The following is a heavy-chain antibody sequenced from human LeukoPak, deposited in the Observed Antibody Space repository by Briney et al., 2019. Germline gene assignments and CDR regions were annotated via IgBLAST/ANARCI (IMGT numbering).Heavy chain of an antibody. D-gene: IGHD1-26*01. CDR1: GFTFNNYW. CDR3: ARSLRENWFDP. CDR2: INADGSGT. J-gene: IGHJ5*02. V-gene: IGHV3-74*01. Sequence: PGGSLRLSCAASGFTFNNYWMLWVRQAPGKGLVWVSRINADGSGTSYADSVKGRFTVSRDNAKNTLYLQMNSLRAEDTAVYYCARSLRENWFDPWGQGTLVTVSS.